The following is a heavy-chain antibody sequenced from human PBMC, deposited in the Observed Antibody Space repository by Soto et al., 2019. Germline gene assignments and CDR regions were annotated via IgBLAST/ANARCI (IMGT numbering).Heavy chain of an antibody. CDR1: GYTFTGYG. J-gene: IGHJ4*02. D-gene: IGHD6-19*01. CDR2: ISAYNGNT. V-gene: IGHV1-18*01. CDR3: ARQPVAGTAFFDY. Sequence: ASVKVSCKASGYTFTGYGISWVRQAPGQGLEWMGWISAYNGNTNYARKLQGRVTMTTDTSTITAYMELRSLRSDDTAVYYCARQPVAGTAFFDYWGQGTLVTVSS.